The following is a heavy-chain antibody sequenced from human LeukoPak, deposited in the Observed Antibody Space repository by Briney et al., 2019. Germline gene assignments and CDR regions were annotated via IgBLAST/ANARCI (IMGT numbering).Heavy chain of an antibody. J-gene: IGHJ4*02. D-gene: IGHD6-13*01. CDR2: IYPGDSAT. V-gene: IGHV5-51*01. Sequence: GESLKISCKGSGYSFTSYLIGWVRQMRGKGLEWMGIIYPGDSATRYSPSFQGQVTISADKSISTAYLQWSSMKASATAMYYCARRRKAGTGYYFDYWGQGTLVTVSS. CDR3: ARRRKAGTGYYFDY. CDR1: GYSFTSYL.